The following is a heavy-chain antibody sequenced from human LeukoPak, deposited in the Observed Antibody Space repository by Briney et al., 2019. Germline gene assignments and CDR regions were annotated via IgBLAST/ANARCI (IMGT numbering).Heavy chain of an antibody. Sequence: PSQTLSLTCTVSGGSISSGSYYWSWIRQPAGKGLEWLGRIYTSGSTNYNPSLKSRVTISIDTSKNQFSLKLRSVTAADTAVYYCARDRTEHSHYQVQVWVDPWGQGTLVTVSS. V-gene: IGHV4-61*02. CDR1: GGSISSGSYY. D-gene: IGHD3-10*01. J-gene: IGHJ5*02. CDR3: ARDRTEHSHYQVQVWVDP. CDR2: IYTSGST.